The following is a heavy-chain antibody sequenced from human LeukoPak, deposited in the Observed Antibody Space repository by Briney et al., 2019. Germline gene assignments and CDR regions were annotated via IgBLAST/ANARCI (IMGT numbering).Heavy chain of an antibody. CDR2: INPSGGST. CDR3: ARGSEFKYYDFWSGSSPSNWFDP. J-gene: IGHJ5*02. D-gene: IGHD3-3*01. V-gene: IGHV1-46*01. CDR1: GYTFTSYY. Sequence: GASVKVSCKASGYTFTSYYMHWVRQAPGQGLEWMGIINPSGGSTSYAQKFQGRVTMTRDMSTSTVYMGLSSLRSEDTAVYYCARGSEFKYYDFWSGSSPSNWFDPWGQGTLVTVSS.